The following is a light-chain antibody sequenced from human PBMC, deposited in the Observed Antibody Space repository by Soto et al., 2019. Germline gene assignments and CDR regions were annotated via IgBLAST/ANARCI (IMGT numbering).Light chain of an antibody. V-gene: IGKV3-11*01. Sequence: EIVLTQSPATLSLSPGERATLSCRASQSVRHYLAWYQQKPGQAPRLLIYDASNRATGIPARFSGSGSGPDFTLTISSLEPEDFAVYYCQQRSNWLITFGQGTRLEIK. CDR1: QSVRHY. CDR2: DAS. J-gene: IGKJ5*01. CDR3: QQRSNWLIT.